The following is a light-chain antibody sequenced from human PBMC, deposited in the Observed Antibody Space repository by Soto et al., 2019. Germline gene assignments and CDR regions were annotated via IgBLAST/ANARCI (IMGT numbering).Light chain of an antibody. CDR3: TSYTRSISLV. CDR2: DVS. V-gene: IGLV2-14*01. Sequence: QSALTQPASVSGSPGQSITISCTGSSSDVGGYNYVSWYQHHPGKAPKLLIYDVSNRPSGVSNRFSGSKSGDTASLTISRLQAEDEADYYCTSYTRSISLVFGGGTQLTVL. CDR1: SSDVGGYNY. J-gene: IGLJ3*02.